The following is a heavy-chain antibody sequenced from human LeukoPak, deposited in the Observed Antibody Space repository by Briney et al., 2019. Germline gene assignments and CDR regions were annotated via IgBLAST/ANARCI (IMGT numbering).Heavy chain of an antibody. Sequence: GGSLRLSCAASGFTFSSYSMNWVRQAPGKGLEWVSYISGSSSIIYYADSVKGRFTISRDNAKNSLYLQMNSLRAEDTAVYYCARGGTTFEHWGQGTLVTVSS. V-gene: IGHV3-48*04. D-gene: IGHD1-1*01. CDR1: GFTFSSYS. CDR3: ARGGTTFEH. J-gene: IGHJ4*02. CDR2: ISGSSSII.